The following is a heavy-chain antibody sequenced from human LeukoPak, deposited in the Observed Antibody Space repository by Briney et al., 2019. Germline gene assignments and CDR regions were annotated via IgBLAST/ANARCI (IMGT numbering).Heavy chain of an antibody. J-gene: IGHJ4*02. CDR3: ARDQEGFDY. CDR2: IYPRDGST. CDR1: GYTFTNNY. Sequence: ASVKVSFKASGYTFTNNYLHWVRQAPGQGLEWMGMIYPRDGSTSYAQNFQGRVTVTRDTSTTTVHMELRGLRSEDTAVYYCARDQEGFDYWGQGTVVTVSS. V-gene: IGHV1-46*01.